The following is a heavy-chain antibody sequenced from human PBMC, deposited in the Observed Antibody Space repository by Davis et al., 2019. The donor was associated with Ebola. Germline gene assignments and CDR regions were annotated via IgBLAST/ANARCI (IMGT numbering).Heavy chain of an antibody. CDR2: IYYSGST. CDR1: GGSISSSSYY. V-gene: IGHV4-39*01. CDR3: ASFILDIVVVPAARVRWFDP. Sequence: MPSALSLTCTVSGGSISSSSYYWGWIRQPPGKGLEWIGSIYYSGSTYYNPSLKSRVTISVDTSKNQFSLKLSSVTAADTAVYYCASFILDIVVVPAARVRWFDPWGQGTLVTVSS. D-gene: IGHD2-2*03. J-gene: IGHJ5*02.